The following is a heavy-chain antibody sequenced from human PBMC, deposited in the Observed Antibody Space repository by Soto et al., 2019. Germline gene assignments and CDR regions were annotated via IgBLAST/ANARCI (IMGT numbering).Heavy chain of an antibody. V-gene: IGHV3-21*01. CDR1: GFTFSPYS. CDR2: FSGSSGYI. J-gene: IGHJ3*02. CDR3: ARIQLCYDAFDI. Sequence: EVQLVESGGGRVRPGGSLRLSCAAAGFTFSPYSMNWFRRAPGKGLEWVSSFSGSSGYIYYADSMKGRFTMSRDNAKKSLYQQRNSLGAEDTAVYYCARIQLCYDAFDIWGQGTMVTVSS. D-gene: IGHD6-6*01.